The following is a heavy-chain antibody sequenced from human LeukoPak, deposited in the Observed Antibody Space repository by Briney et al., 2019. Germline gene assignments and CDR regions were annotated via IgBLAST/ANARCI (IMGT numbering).Heavy chain of an antibody. V-gene: IGHV3-23*01. Sequence: PGGSLRLSCAASGFTFSSYGMSWVRQAPGKGLEWVSAISGSGGSTYYADSVKGRFTISRDNSKNTLYLQMNSLRAEDTAVYYCARAPRMTTVRPFDSWGQGTLVTVSS. CDR2: ISGSGGST. CDR3: ARAPRMTTVRPFDS. D-gene: IGHD4-17*01. J-gene: IGHJ4*02. CDR1: GFTFSSYG.